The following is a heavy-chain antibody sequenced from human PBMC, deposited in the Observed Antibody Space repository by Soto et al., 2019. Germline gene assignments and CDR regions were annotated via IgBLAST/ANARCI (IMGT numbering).Heavy chain of an antibody. CDR1: GFTFSDYA. CDR2: LDGAGGST. D-gene: IGHD3-10*01. J-gene: IGHJ6*02. Sequence: GGSLRLSCLASGFTFSDYAMTWVRHVPGRGLEWVASLDGAGGSTYYADSVRGRFTISRDNSQNTLFLQMKRLTVDYTAIYYCAAPRDEYGSGVSWFTYGMDTWGQGTTVTVSS. CDR3: AAPRDEYGSGVSWFTYGMDT. V-gene: IGHV3-23*01.